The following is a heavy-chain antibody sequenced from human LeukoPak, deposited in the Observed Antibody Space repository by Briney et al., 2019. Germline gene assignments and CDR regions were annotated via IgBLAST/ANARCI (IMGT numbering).Heavy chain of an antibody. CDR3: AREYYDRSGYYFDY. V-gene: IGHV3-21*01. D-gene: IGHD3-22*01. J-gene: IGHJ4*02. CDR2: ISPRSDDR. Sequence: GVSLRLSCAASGFTFKTYSMTWVRQSPWRGLEWLSSISPRSDDRNYADSVKGRITISRDNTKNPLYLQISSLRAENASVYYCAREYYDRSGYYFDYWGQGTLVTVSS. CDR1: GFTFKTYS.